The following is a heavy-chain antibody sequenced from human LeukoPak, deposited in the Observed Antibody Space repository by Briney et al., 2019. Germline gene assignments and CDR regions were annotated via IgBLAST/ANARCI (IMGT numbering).Heavy chain of an antibody. CDR3: ASGDYSSGWHLDY. CDR2: IWHDGSYK. Sequence: GSLRLSCTTSAFPFSSYGIHWVRQAPGKGLEWVAVIWHDGSYKYYADSVKGRFTISRDNSKDTLYLQMNSLKVEDTAVYYCASGDYSSGWHLDYWGQGTLVTVSS. V-gene: IGHV3-33*01. CDR1: AFPFSSYG. D-gene: IGHD6-19*01. J-gene: IGHJ4*02.